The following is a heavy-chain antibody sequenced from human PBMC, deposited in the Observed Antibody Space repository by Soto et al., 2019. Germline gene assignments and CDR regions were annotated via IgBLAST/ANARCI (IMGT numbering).Heavy chain of an antibody. CDR3: ARNSWARNFGY. D-gene: IGHD6-6*01. Sequence: PSETLSLTCAVSGGSISSGGYSWSWIRQPPGKGLEWIGYIYHSGSTYYNPSLKSRVTISVDRSKNQFSLKLSSVTAADTAVYYCARNSWARNFGYWGQGTLVTVSS. J-gene: IGHJ4*02. CDR1: GGSISSGGYS. V-gene: IGHV4-30-2*01. CDR2: IYHSGST.